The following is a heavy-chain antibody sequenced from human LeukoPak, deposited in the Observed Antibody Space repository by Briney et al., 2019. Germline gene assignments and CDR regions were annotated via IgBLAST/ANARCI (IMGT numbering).Heavy chain of an antibody. J-gene: IGHJ4*02. V-gene: IGHV1-69*13. Sequence: GASVKVSCKASGGTFSSYAISWVRQAPGQGLEWMGGIIPIFGTANYAQKFQGRVTITADESTSTAYMELSSLRSKDTAVYYCASLYYYDSSGYSFDYWGQGTLVTVSS. CDR3: ASLYYYDSSGYSFDY. CDR1: GGTFSSYA. D-gene: IGHD3-22*01. CDR2: IIPIFGTA.